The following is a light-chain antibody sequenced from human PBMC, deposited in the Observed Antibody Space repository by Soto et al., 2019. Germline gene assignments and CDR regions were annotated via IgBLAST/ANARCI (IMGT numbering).Light chain of an antibody. Sequence: QSALTQPASLSGSPGQSITISCTGTSSDVGSYNLVSWYQQHPGKAPKLMIYEGSKRPSGVSNRFSGSKSGNTASLTISGLQAEDEADYYCCSYAGSRTQLFGNETKLNVL. CDR3: CSYAGSRTQL. CDR2: EGS. J-gene: IGLJ1*01. V-gene: IGLV2-23*01. CDR1: SSDVGSYNL.